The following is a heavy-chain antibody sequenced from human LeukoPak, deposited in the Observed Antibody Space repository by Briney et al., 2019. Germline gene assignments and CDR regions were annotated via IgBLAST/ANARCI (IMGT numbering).Heavy chain of an antibody. D-gene: IGHD2-15*01. CDR2: IYYSGST. CDR1: GGSISSYY. Sequence: PSETLSLTCTVSGGSISSYYWSWIRQPPGKGLEWIGSIYYSGSTYYNPSLKSRVTISVDTSKNQFSLKLSSVTAADTAVYYCARALSDIVVVVAATREAFDIWGQGTMVTVSS. J-gene: IGHJ3*02. CDR3: ARALSDIVVVVAATREAFDI. V-gene: IGHV4-59*12.